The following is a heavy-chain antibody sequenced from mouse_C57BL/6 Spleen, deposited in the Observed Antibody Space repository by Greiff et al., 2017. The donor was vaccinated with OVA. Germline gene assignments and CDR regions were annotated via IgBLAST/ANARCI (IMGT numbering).Heavy chain of an antibody. CDR2: IRSKSNNYAT. Sequence: EVQLVESGGGLVQPKGSLKLSCAASGFSFNTYAMNWVRQAPGKGLEWVARIRSKSNNYATYYADSVKDRFTISRDDSESMLYLQMNNLKTEDTAMYYCVRQNYGSSSLDYWGQGTTLTVSS. J-gene: IGHJ2*01. D-gene: IGHD1-1*01. CDR3: VRQNYGSSSLDY. CDR1: GFSFNTYA. V-gene: IGHV10-1*01.